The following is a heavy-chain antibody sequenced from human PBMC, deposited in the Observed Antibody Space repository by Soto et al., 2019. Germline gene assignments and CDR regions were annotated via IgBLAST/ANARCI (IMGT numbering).Heavy chain of an antibody. V-gene: IGHV3-23*01. Sequence: LRLSCAASGFTFSSYAMSWVRQAPGKGLEWVSAISGSGGSTYYADSVKGRFTISRDNSKNTLYLQMNSLRAEDTAVYYCAKDRDIVGALYYFDYWGQGTLVTVSS. D-gene: IGHD1-26*01. CDR1: GFTFSSYA. CDR3: AKDRDIVGALYYFDY. CDR2: ISGSGGST. J-gene: IGHJ4*02.